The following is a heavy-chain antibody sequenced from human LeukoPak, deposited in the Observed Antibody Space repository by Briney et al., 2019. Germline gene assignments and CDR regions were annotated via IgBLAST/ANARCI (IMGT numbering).Heavy chain of an antibody. J-gene: IGHJ5*01. V-gene: IGHV3-74*03. CDR1: VFTFSGYW. Sequence: PGGSLRLSCAASVFTFSGYWMQWVRQAPGKGLVWVSRINSDGYSITYADSVKGRFTISRDNAKNTLYLQMNSLIAEDTAVYFCTRAGYSSGFDSWGQGTLVTVSS. CDR2: INSDGYSI. D-gene: IGHD6-19*01. CDR3: TRAGYSSGFDS.